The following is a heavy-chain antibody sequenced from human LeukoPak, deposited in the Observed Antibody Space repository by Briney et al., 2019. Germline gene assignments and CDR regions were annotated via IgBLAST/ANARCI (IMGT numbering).Heavy chain of an antibody. CDR1: GYTFTGFH. CDR2: INPNSGGT. D-gene: IGHD3-22*01. CDR3: ARDGGPMIVVVITGDFDY. J-gene: IGHJ4*02. Sequence: ASVKVSCKASGYTFTGFHMHWVRQAPGQGLEWMGWINPNSGGTNYAQKFQGRVTMTRDTSISTVYMELNRLRSDDTAVYYCARDGGPMIVVVITGDFDYWGQGTLVTVSS. V-gene: IGHV1-2*02.